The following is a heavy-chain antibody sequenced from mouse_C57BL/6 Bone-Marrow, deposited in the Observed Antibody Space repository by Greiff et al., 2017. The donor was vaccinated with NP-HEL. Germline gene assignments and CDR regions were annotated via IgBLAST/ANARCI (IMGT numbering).Heavy chain of an antibody. D-gene: IGHD1-1*01. J-gene: IGHJ1*03. CDR1: GYTFTSYW. V-gene: IGHV1-72*01. CDR3: ARYYYGSRGWYFDV. CDR2: IDPNSGGT. Sequence: VQLQQPGADLVKPGASVKLSCKASGYTFTSYWMHWVKQRPGRGLEWIGRIDPNSGGTKFNEKFKTKATLTVDKPSSTAYMQLCGLTSEDSAVYYCARYYYGSRGWYFDVWGTGTTVTVSS.